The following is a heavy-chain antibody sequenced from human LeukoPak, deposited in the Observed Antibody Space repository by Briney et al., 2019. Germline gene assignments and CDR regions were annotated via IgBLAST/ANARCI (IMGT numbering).Heavy chain of an antibody. CDR1: GGYISSYY. D-gene: IGHD3-22*01. Sequence: SETLSLTCTVSGGYISSYYWSWIRQPPGEGLEWIGYVYYTGSTNYNPSLKSRVSISVDTSKNQFSLKLSSVTAADTAVYYCARDGSGYNNWFDPWGQGTLVTVSS. V-gene: IGHV4-59*12. J-gene: IGHJ5*02. CDR2: VYYTGST. CDR3: ARDGSGYNNWFDP.